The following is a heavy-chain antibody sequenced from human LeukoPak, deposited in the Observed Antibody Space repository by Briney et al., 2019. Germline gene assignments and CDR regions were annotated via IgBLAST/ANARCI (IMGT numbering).Heavy chain of an antibody. CDR2: ISAYSGNT. CDR1: GYTFTSYD. Sequence: ASVKVSCKASGYTFTSYDINWVRQATGQGLEWMGWISAYSGNTNYAQKLQDRVTMSTDTSTSTAYMELRSLRSDDTAVFYCARFYDSTGYYYLDSWGQGTLVTVSS. CDR3: ARFYDSTGYYYLDS. J-gene: IGHJ4*02. V-gene: IGHV1-18*01. D-gene: IGHD3-22*01.